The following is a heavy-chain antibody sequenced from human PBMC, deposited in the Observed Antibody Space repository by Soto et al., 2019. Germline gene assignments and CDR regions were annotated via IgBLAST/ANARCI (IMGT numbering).Heavy chain of an antibody. V-gene: IGHV1-69*13. Sequence: SVKVSCKASGGTFSSYAISWVRQAPGQGLEWMGGIIPIFGTANYAQKFQGRVTITADESTSTAYMELSSLRSEDTAVYYCASSYDILTGYLPSPYYIDYRGQGTLVTVSS. CDR1: GGTFSSYA. CDR3: ASSYDILTGYLPSPYYIDY. CDR2: IIPIFGTA. D-gene: IGHD3-9*01. J-gene: IGHJ4*02.